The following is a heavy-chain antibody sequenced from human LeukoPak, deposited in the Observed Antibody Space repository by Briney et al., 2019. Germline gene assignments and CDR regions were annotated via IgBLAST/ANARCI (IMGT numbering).Heavy chain of an antibody. J-gene: IGHJ3*02. CDR1: GGSFRGYY. CDR2: INHSGST. Sequence: PSETLSLTCAVYGGSFRGYYWSWIRQPPGKGLEWIGEINHSGSTNYNPSLKSRVTISVDTSKNQFSLKLSSVTAADTAVYYCARAPPYYYDSSGYGDDAFDIWGQGTMVTVSS. V-gene: IGHV4-34*01. CDR3: ARAPPYYYDSSGYGDDAFDI. D-gene: IGHD3-22*01.